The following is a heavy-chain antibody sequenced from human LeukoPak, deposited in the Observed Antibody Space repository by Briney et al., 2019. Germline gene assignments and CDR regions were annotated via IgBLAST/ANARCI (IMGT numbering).Heavy chain of an antibody. CDR2: IGTAGDT. CDR3: TGAARSGYSYGWSFDF. V-gene: IGHV3-13*01. CDR1: GFTFSNYD. Sequence: GGSLRLSCATSGFTFSNYDMHWVRQVTGKGLEWVSGIGTAGDTYYPGSVKGRFTISRENAKNFLYLQMNSLRAGDTAVYYCTGAARSGYSYGWSFDFWGQGTLVTVSS. J-gene: IGHJ4*02. D-gene: IGHD3-10*01.